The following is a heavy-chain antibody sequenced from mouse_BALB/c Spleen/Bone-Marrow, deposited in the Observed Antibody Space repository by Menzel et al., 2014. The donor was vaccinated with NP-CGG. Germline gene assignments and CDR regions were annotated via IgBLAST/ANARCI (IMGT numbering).Heavy chain of an antibody. CDR3: AREDYYGSSYGDY. CDR2: ILPGSGST. Sequence: VKLMESGAELMKPGASVKISRKATGYTFSSYWIEWVKQRPGHGLEWIGEILPGSGSTNYNEKFKGKATFTADTSSNTAYMQLSSLTSEDSAVYYCAREDYYGSSYGDYWGQGTTLTVSS. J-gene: IGHJ2*01. CDR1: GYTFSSYW. V-gene: IGHV1-9*01. D-gene: IGHD1-1*01.